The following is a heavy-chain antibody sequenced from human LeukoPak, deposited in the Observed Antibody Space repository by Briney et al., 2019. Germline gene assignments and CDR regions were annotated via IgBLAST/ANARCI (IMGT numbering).Heavy chain of an antibody. CDR1: GFTFSTYA. CDR2: ISGSGGTT. J-gene: IGHJ4*02. V-gene: IGHV3-23*01. Sequence: PGGSLRLSCVGSGFTFSTYAMSWVRQAPGKGPEWVSSISGSGGTTYYADSVKGRFTISRDNSKNTLYLQMNSLRAEDTAVYYCAKDPIVDAAMIYFDYWGQGTLVTVSS. CDR3: AKDPIVDAAMIYFDY. D-gene: IGHD5-18*01.